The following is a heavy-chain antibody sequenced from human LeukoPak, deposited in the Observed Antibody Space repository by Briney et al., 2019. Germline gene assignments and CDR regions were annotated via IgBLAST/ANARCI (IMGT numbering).Heavy chain of an antibody. J-gene: IGHJ5*02. Sequence: GGSLRLSCAASGFTFSSYAMHWVRQAPGKGLEWVAVISYDGSNKYYADSVKGRFTISRDNAKNSLYLQLNSLRAEDTAVYYCARSLVVGATYPYHWGQGTLVAVSS. D-gene: IGHD1-26*01. CDR3: ARSLVVGATYPYH. CDR2: ISYDGSNK. CDR1: GFTFSSYA. V-gene: IGHV3-30*04.